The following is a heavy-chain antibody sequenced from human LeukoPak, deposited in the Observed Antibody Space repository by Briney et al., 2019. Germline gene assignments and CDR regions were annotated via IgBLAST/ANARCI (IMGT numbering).Heavy chain of an antibody. V-gene: IGHV4-59*08. CDR3: ARSGYSGNLYFDY. CDR2: IYYSGST. D-gene: IGHD5-12*01. J-gene: IGHJ4*02. CDR1: GGSINSYY. Sequence: SETLSLTCNVSGGSINSYYWSWIRQPPGKGLEWTGYIYYSGSTDYNPSLKSRVTISVDTSKNQVSLMLSSVTAADTAVYYCARSGYSGNLYFDYWGQGTLASVSS.